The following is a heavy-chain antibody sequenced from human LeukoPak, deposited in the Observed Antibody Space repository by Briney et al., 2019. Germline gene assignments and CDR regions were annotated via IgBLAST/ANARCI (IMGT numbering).Heavy chain of an antibody. Sequence: PGASVKVSCKASGYTFTSYGISWVRQAPGQGLEWMGWISAYNGNTNYAQKFQGRVTVTTDTSASTAYMELRSLRSDDTAMYYCARQSDIRTRRGDDAFDVWGQGTKVTVSS. J-gene: IGHJ3*01. CDR3: ARQSDIRTRRGDDAFDV. CDR1: GYTFTSYG. D-gene: IGHD3-10*01. CDR2: ISAYNGNT. V-gene: IGHV1-18*01.